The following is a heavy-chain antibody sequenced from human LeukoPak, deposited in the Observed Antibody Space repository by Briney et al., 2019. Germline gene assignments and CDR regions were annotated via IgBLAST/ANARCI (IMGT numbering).Heavy chain of an antibody. Sequence: PGGSLRLSCAASGFTLSTYDMNWVRQAPGKGLEWVSYISSDWNTIYYADSVKGRFTLSRGNGKNSLYLQMDSLRVEDTAIYYCVRRFDCWGQGTLVTVSS. V-gene: IGHV3-48*03. J-gene: IGHJ4*02. CDR2: ISSDWNTI. CDR3: VRRFDC. CDR1: GFTLSTYD.